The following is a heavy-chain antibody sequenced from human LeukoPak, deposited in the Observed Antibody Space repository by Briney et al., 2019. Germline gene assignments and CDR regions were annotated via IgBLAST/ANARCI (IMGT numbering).Heavy chain of an antibody. V-gene: IGHV3-48*03. CDR1: GFTFSSYE. D-gene: IGHD6-19*01. CDR2: ITSSGSII. J-gene: IGHJ4*02. CDR3: ARSGLSGIAVAADFDY. Sequence: GGSLRLSCAASGFTFSSYEMNWVRQAPGKGLEWVSYITSSGSIIYYADSVKGRFTISRDNAKNSLFLQMNSLRAEVTAVYYCARSGLSGIAVAADFDYWGQGTLVTVSS.